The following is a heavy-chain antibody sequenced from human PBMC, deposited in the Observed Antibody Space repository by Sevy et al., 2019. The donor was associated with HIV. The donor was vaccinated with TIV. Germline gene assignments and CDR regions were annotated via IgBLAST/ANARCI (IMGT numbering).Heavy chain of an antibody. CDR2: FNPNNGDS. D-gene: IGHD3-9*01. V-gene: IGHV1-2*02. J-gene: IGHJ4*01. CDR1: GFTFSDYY. CDR3: TRDDIYGHPCEFDW. Sequence: ASVKVSCKASGFTFSDYYMHWVRQAPGQGLEWMGWFNPNNGDSRAAHQFQGRVTLTGDMSIRTAYMELTRLRSDDTASYFCTRDDIYGHPCEFDWWGHGALVTVSS.